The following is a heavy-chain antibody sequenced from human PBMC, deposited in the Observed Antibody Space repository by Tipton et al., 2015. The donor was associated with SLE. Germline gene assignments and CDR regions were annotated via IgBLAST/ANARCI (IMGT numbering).Heavy chain of an antibody. CDR1: GGSISSSSYY. Sequence: TLSLTCTVSGGSISSSSYYCGWIRQPPGKGLAWIGSIYYSGSTYYNPSIRSRVTLAVNTSKNQFSLKLSSVTAADTAVYSCARDRAVLRGAFDIWGQGTKVTVSS. V-gene: IGHV4-39*02. CDR3: ARDRAVLRGAFDI. D-gene: IGHD3-3*01. J-gene: IGHJ3*02. CDR2: IYYSGST.